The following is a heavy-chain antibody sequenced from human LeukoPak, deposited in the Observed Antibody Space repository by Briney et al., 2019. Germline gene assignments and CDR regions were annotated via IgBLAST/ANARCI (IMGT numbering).Heavy chain of an antibody. CDR2: IYTSGST. CDR1: GGSISSGSYY. Sequence: SQTLSLTCTVSGGSISSGSYYWSWIRQPAGKGLEWIGRIYTSGSTNYNPSLKSRVTISVDTPKNQFSLKLSSVTAADTAVYYCARHRLYSSSPFDYWGQGTLVTVSS. J-gene: IGHJ4*02. D-gene: IGHD6-6*01. V-gene: IGHV4-61*02. CDR3: ARHRLYSSSPFDY.